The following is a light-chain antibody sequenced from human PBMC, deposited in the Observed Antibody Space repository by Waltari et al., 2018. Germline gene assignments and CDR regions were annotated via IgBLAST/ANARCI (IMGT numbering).Light chain of an antibody. CDR2: AAS. CDR3: QKYNSALT. V-gene: IGKV1-27*01. Sequence: DIQMTQSPSSLSASVGDRVTITCRASQGVSNYLAWYQQKPGKVPKLLIYAASTLHSGVPSRFSGSGSGTDLTLTISSLQPEDVATYYCQKYNSALTFGGGTKVEIK. J-gene: IGKJ4*01. CDR1: QGVSNY.